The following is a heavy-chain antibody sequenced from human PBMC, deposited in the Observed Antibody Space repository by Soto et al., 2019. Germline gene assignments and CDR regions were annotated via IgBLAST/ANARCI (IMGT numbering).Heavy chain of an antibody. J-gene: IGHJ4*02. V-gene: IGHV1-8*01. CDR1: GYSFTSLD. CDR2: MEPSTGRT. Sequence: QVQLLQSGAEVREPGASVQVSCKASGYSFTSLDINWVRQTSGQGLEWMGWMEPSTGRTGYAQKFQGRVTMTRDTSINTAYMELTTLTSDDTAFYYCARGVSAGVDYWGQGTLVIVSS. D-gene: IGHD1-26*01. CDR3: ARGVSAGVDY.